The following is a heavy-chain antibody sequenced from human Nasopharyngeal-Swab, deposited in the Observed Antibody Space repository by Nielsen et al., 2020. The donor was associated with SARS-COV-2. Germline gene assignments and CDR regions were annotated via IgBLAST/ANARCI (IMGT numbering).Heavy chain of an antibody. V-gene: IGHV3-23*01. Sequence: GGSLRLSCAASGFTFSSYAMSWVRQSPGKGLEWVSAISGSGGSTYYADSVKGRFTVSRDNAKNTLYLQMVNLRVEDTAVYYCARGASFGAVSDAMDVWGQGTTVTVSS. CDR3: ARGASFGAVSDAMDV. D-gene: IGHD3-10*01. CDR1: GFTFSSYA. J-gene: IGHJ6*02. CDR2: ISGSGGST.